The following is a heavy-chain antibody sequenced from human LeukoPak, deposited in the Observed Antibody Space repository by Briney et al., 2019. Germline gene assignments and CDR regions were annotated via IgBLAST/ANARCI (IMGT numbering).Heavy chain of an antibody. D-gene: IGHD2-15*01. Sequence: PSETLSLTCAVYGGSFSGYYWSWIRQPPGKGLEWIGEINHSGSTNYNPSLKSRVTISVDTSKNQFSLKLSSVTAADTAVYYCARTKLQYYYYKDVWGKGTTVTVSS. CDR3: ARTKLQYYYYKDV. V-gene: IGHV4-34*01. J-gene: IGHJ6*03. CDR2: INHSGST. CDR1: GGSFSGYY.